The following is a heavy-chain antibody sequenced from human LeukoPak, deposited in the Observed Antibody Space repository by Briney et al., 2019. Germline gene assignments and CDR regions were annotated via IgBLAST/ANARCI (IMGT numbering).Heavy chain of an antibody. V-gene: IGHV3-33*01. D-gene: IGHD3-10*01. CDR2: IWYDESKK. CDR3: ARNGRITMVRGVRDYLWYFDY. CDR1: GFTFSSYG. J-gene: IGHJ4*02. Sequence: GGSLRLSCAASGFTFSSYGMHWVRQAPGKGLEWVAVIWYDESKKYYADSVKGRFTISRDNFKNTLYLQMNSLRAEDTAVYYCARNGRITMVRGVRDYLWYFDYWGQGTLVTVSS.